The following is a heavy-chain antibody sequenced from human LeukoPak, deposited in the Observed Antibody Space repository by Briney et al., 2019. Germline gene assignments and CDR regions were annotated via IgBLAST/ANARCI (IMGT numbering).Heavy chain of an antibody. Sequence: PGGSLRLSCAASGFTFSSYSMNWVRQAPGKGLEWVSSISSSSYIYYADSVKGQFTISRDDAKNSLYLQMNSLRAEDTAVYYCAKRGGYSGYDLVYWGQGTLVTVSS. CDR2: ISSSSYI. J-gene: IGHJ4*02. D-gene: IGHD5-12*01. CDR3: AKRGGYSGYDLVY. V-gene: IGHV3-21*04. CDR1: GFTFSSYS.